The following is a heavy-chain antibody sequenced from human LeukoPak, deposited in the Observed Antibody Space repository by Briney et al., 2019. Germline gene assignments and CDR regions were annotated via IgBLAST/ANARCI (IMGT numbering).Heavy chain of an antibody. V-gene: IGHV4-59*08. Sequence: SETLSLTCTVSGGSISSYYWSWLRQPPGKGLEWIGYIYYSGSTNYNPSLKSRVTISVDTSKNQFSLKLSSVTAADTAVYYCARLWSPWFGDSPTDYWGQGTLVTVSS. CDR1: GGSISSYY. D-gene: IGHD3-10*01. J-gene: IGHJ4*02. CDR2: IYYSGST. CDR3: ARLWSPWFGDSPTDY.